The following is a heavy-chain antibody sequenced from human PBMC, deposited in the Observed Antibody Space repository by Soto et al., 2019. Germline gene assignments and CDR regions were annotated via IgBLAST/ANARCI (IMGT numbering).Heavy chain of an antibody. D-gene: IGHD6-13*01. CDR3: ARVSIAAANHAQNNYYFDY. V-gene: IGHV1-69*13. CDR2: IIPIFGTA. CDR1: GGTFSSYA. J-gene: IGHJ4*02. Sequence: GASVKVSCKASGGTFSSYAISWVRQAPGQGLEWMGGIIPIFGTANYAQKFQGRVTITADESTSTAYMELSSLRSEDTAVYYCARVSIAAANHAQNNYYFDYWGQGTLVTVSS.